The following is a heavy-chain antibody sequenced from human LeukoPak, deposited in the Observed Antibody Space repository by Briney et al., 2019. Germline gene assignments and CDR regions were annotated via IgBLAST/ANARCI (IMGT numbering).Heavy chain of an antibody. CDR2: IRSKANSYAT. D-gene: IGHD5-18*01. Sequence: GGSLRLSCAASGLTFSGSAMHWVRQASGKGLEWVGRIRSKANSYATAYAASVKGRFTISRDDSKNTAYLQMNSLKTEDTAVYYCTRHSWSYGSDYWGQGTLVTVSS. CDR3: TRHSWSYGSDY. CDR1: GLTFSGSA. J-gene: IGHJ4*02. V-gene: IGHV3-73*01.